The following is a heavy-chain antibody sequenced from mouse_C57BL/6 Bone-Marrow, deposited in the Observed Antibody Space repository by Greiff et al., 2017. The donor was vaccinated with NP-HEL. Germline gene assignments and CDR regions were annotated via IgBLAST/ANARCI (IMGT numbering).Heavy chain of an antibody. Sequence: QVQLQPSGAELAKPGASVKLSCKASGYTFTSYWMHWVKQRPGQGLEWIGYINPSSGYTKYNTKFKDKATLTADKASSTAYMQLSSLTYEDSAVYYCASSIYYGNYDWYCDVWGTGTTVTVSS. D-gene: IGHD2-1*01. CDR2: INPSSGYT. V-gene: IGHV1-7*01. CDR1: GYTFTSYW. J-gene: IGHJ1*03. CDR3: ASSIYYGNYDWYCDV.